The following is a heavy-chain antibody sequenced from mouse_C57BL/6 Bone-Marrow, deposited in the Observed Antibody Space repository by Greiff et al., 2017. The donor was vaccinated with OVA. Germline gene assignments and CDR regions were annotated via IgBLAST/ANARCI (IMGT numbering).Heavy chain of an antibody. Sequence: EVQLQQSGPELVKPGASVKISCKASGYTFTDYYMNWVKQSHGKSLEWIGDINPNNGGTSYNQKFKGKATLTVDKSSSTAYMELRSLTSEDSAVYDCARGWSYYAMDDWGQGTSVTVSS. D-gene: IGHD2-3*01. CDR3: ARGWSYYAMDD. CDR1: GYTFTDYY. CDR2: INPNNGGT. V-gene: IGHV1-26*01. J-gene: IGHJ4*01.